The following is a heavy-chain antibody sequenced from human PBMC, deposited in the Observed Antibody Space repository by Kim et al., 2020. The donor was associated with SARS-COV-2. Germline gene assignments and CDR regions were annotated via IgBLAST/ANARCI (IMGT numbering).Heavy chain of an antibody. CDR1: GFTFSTYW. CDR3: ARQSSTSCPCYYMDV. V-gene: IGHV3-74*01. D-gene: IGHD2-2*01. J-gene: IGHJ6*03. Sequence: GGSLRLSCAASGFTFSTYWMYWVRQAPGKGLVWVSRINSDGSRTNYADSVKGRLTISRDNAKNTLYLQMNSLRAEDTAVYYCARQSSTSCPCYYMDVWGKGTTVTVSS. CDR2: INSDGSRT.